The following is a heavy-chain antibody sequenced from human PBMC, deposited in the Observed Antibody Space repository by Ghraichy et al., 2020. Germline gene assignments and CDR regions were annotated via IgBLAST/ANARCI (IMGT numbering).Heavy chain of an antibody. Sequence: SETLSLTCAVYGGSFSGYYWSWIRQPPGKGLEWIWEINHSGSTNYNPSLKSRVTISVDTSKNQFSLKLSSVTAADTAVYYCARGTYYDYIWGSSKKKAFLDSWGQGTLVTVSS. V-gene: IGHV4-34*01. CDR3: ARGTYYDYIWGSSKKKAFLDS. J-gene: IGHJ4*02. CDR2: INHSGST. CDR1: GGSFSGYY. D-gene: IGHD3-16*01.